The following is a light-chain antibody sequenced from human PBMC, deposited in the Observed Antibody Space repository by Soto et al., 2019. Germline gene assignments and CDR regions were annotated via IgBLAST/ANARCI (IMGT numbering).Light chain of an antibody. J-gene: IGLJ1*01. V-gene: IGLV4-69*01. Sequence: QPVLTQSPSASASLGASVKLTCTLSSGHSSYAITWHQQQPEKGPRYLMKLNSDGSHSKGDGIPGRFSGSSSGAERYLIISSLQSEDEADYYCQTWGTGIHVFGTGTKLTVL. CDR1: SGHSSYA. CDR3: QTWGTGIHV. CDR2: LNSDGSH.